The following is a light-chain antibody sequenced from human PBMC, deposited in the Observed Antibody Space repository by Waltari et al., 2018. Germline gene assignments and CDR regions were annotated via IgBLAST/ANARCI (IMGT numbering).Light chain of an antibody. J-gene: IGKJ1*01. Sequence: DIRMTQSPSTLSASVGDTVINPCRARPSITTSLAWYQQKPGKAPDVLIYGASNLESGVPSRFSGSGSGTEFTLTISSLQPDDFATYYCQQYKSYKTFGQGTRVEIK. CDR3: QQYKSYKT. CDR1: PSITTS. V-gene: IGKV1-5*03. CDR2: GAS.